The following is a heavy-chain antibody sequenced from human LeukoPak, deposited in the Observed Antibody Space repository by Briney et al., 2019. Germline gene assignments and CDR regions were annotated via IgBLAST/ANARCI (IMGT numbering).Heavy chain of an antibody. Sequence: GASVKVSCKASGYTFTSYAMHWVRQAPGQRLEWMGWINAGNGNTKYSQKFQGRVTITRDTSTSTLYMELSSLRSEDTAVYYCAMSISMIDFDYWGQGTLVTVSS. J-gene: IGHJ4*02. D-gene: IGHD3-22*01. CDR1: GYTFTSYA. V-gene: IGHV1-3*01. CDR2: INAGNGNT. CDR3: AMSISMIDFDY.